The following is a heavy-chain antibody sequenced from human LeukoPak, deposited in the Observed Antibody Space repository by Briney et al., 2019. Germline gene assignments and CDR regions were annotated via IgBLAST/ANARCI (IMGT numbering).Heavy chain of an antibody. CDR1: GGSFSGYY. J-gene: IGHJ4*02. V-gene: IGHV4-34*01. D-gene: IGHD1-20*01. Sequence: PSETLSLTCAVYGGSFSGYYWSWIRQPPGKGLEWIGEINHSGSTNYNPSLKSRVTISVVTSKNQFSLKLSSVTAADTAVYYCARITGTTSLFFDYWGQGTLVTVSS. CDR3: ARITGTTSLFFDY. CDR2: INHSGST.